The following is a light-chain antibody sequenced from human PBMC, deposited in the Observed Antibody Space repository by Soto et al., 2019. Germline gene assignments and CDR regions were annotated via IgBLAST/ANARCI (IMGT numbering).Light chain of an antibody. CDR1: SSDVGGYNY. CDR3: CSYAGSYTLV. CDR2: DVS. Sequence: QSALTQPRSVSGSPGQSVTISCTGNSSDVGGYNYVSWYQQHPGKAPKFMIYDVSKRPSGVPDRFSGSKSGNTASLTISGLQADDEADYYCCSYAGSYTLVFGGGTKLTVL. V-gene: IGLV2-11*01. J-gene: IGLJ2*01.